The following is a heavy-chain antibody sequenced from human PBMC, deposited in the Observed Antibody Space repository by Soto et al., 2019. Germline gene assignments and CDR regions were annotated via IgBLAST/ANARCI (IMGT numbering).Heavy chain of an antibody. CDR1: GGSFSGYY. CDR2: INHSGST. Sequence: PSETLSLTCAVYGGSFSGYYWSWIRQPPGKGLEWIGEINHSGSTNYNPSLKSRVTISVDTSKNQFSLKLSSVTAADTAVYYCARGRRIFGVVIRGWFGPWGQGTLVTVSS. J-gene: IGHJ5*02. CDR3: ARGRRIFGVVIRGWFGP. V-gene: IGHV4-34*01. D-gene: IGHD3-3*01.